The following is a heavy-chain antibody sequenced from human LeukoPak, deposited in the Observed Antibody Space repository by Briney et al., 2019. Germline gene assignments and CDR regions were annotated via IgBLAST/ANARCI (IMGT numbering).Heavy chain of an antibody. CDR3: ARVLGAVWAPDGYNSDPFFDI. D-gene: IGHD5-24*01. Sequence: SETLSLTCSVSGGSISGYYWSWIRQPPGKPLECIGYIYYSGSTNYNPSLKSRVTISVDTSKNQFSLKLSSVTAADTAVYYCARVLGAVWAPDGYNSDPFFDIWGQGTMVTVSS. J-gene: IGHJ3*02. V-gene: IGHV4-59*01. CDR2: IYYSGST. CDR1: GGSISGYY.